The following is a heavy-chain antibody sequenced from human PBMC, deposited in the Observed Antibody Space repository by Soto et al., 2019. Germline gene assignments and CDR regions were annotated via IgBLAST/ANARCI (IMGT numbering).Heavy chain of an antibody. J-gene: IGHJ4*02. CDR3: ARESRSELGTVEY. V-gene: IGHV4-4*07. Sequence: QVRLQESGPGLVKPSETLSLTCTVSGGSISNYYWSWIRQPAGKGLECLGRIYASGTTTYNPSLRSRVTMSVDTSKNQFSLNLNSVTAADTAVYYCARESRSELGTVEYWGQGTLVTVSS. CDR2: IYASGTT. D-gene: IGHD1-1*01. CDR1: GGSISNYY.